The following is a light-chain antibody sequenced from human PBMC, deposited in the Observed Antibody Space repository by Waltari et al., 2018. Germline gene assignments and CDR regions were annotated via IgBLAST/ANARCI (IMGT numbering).Light chain of an antibody. CDR2: YGS. J-gene: IGKJ2*01. CDR3: QQYGSSVLYT. Sequence: ARKRLTMRYFACFQQKTGQAPRLLIFYGSSRAAAVPDGFSGSGSGADFTLTISRLEPDDFAVYYCQQYGSSVLYTFGQGTKLEIK. CDR1: KRLTMRY. V-gene: IGKV3-20*01.